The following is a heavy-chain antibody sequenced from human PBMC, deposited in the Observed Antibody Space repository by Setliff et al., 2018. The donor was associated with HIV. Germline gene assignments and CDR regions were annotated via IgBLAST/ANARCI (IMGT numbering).Heavy chain of an antibody. CDR1: GYSFTNNW. CDR3: ARHVGDTFDI. Sequence: GESLKISCKGSGYSFTNNWIGWVRQMPGKGLEWMGITHPEDSDTRYNPSFQGQVTMSTNKSISTAYLQWNSPKASDTAMYYCARHVGDTFDIWGQGTMVTVSS. V-gene: IGHV5-51*01. CDR2: THPEDSDT. J-gene: IGHJ3*02. D-gene: IGHD3-16*01.